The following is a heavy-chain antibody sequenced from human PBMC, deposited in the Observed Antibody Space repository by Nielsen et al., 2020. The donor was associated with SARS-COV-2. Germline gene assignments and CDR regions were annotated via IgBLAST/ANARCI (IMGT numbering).Heavy chain of an antibody. V-gene: IGHV1-3*01. Sequence: ASVKVSCKASGYTFTSFPMYWVRQAPGQRLEWMGWINAGNGDTKYSQDFQGRVTITRDTSATTAYMQLSSLRSEDTGVYFCARGAAELDYWGQGALVTVSS. CDR2: INAGNGDT. CDR3: ARGAAELDY. D-gene: IGHD6-25*01. J-gene: IGHJ4*02. CDR1: GYTFTSFP.